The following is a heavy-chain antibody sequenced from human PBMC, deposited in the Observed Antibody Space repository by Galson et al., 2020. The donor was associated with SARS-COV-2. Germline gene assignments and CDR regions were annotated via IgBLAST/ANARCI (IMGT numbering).Heavy chain of an antibody. D-gene: IGHD2-21*01. Sequence: ASVKVSCKASGYTFISFYIHWVRPAPGQGPEWMGVINPSGDITSYAQKLRGRVTVTRDMSTQTVYMELSSLTSEDTAVYYCAREWGDINSSVFDYWGQGSLVVVSS. CDR2: INPSGDIT. V-gene: IGHV1-46*04. CDR1: GYTFISFY. J-gene: IGHJ4*02. CDR3: AREWGDINSSVFDY.